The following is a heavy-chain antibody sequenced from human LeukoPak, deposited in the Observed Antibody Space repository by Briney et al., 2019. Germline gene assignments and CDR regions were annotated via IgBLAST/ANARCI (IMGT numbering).Heavy chain of an antibody. CDR3: ARYFSVGAFDI. CDR2: INAGYGNT. CDR1: GYTFTSYA. J-gene: IGHJ3*02. V-gene: IGHV1-3*01. D-gene: IGHD3-3*01. Sequence: ASVKVSCKASGYTFTSYAMHWVRQAPGQRLEWMGWINAGYGNTKYSQKFQGRVTITRDTSASTAYMELSSLRSEDTAVYYCARYFSVGAFDIWGQGTMVTVSS.